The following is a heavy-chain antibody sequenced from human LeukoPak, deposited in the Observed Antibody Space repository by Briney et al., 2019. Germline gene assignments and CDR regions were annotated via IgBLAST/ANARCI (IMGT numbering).Heavy chain of an antibody. J-gene: IGHJ3*02. D-gene: IGHD3-22*01. Sequence: GASVKVSCKASGYTFTGFAMHWVRQAPGQRLEWMGWINAGNGNTKYSQKFQGRVTITRDTSASTAYMELRSLRSEDTAVYYCAIRAHVVSAGAFDIWGQGTMVTVSS. CDR3: AIRAHVVSAGAFDI. V-gene: IGHV1-3*01. CDR1: GYTFTGFA. CDR2: INAGNGNT.